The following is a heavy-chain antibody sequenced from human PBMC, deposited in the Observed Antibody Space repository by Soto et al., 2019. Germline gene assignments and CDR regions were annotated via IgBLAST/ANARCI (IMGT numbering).Heavy chain of an antibody. CDR2: ISYDGSNK. CDR3: AKDQRSGSYYYYGMDV. J-gene: IGHJ6*02. Sequence: HPGGSLRLSCAASGFTFSSYGMHWVRQAPGKGLEWVAVISYDGSNKYYADSVKGRFAISRDNSKNTLYLQMNSLRAEDTAVYYCAKDQRSGSYYYYGMDVWGQGTTVTVSS. V-gene: IGHV3-30*18. D-gene: IGHD1-26*01. CDR1: GFTFSSYG.